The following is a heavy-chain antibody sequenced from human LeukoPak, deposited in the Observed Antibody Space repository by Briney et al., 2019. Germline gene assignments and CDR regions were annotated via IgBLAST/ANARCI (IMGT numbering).Heavy chain of an antibody. CDR3: ARHPFATPFDY. V-gene: IGHV4-59*08. D-gene: IGHD2-15*01. Sequence: KPSETLSFTCTVSGDSVSGVYWSWIRQPPGKGLEWIGYVYYSGDTNCNPSLKSRVTMSLDTSKNQVSLRLSSVTAADTAVYYCARHPFATPFDYWGRGTLLTVSS. CDR1: GDSVSGVY. J-gene: IGHJ4*02. CDR2: VYYSGDT.